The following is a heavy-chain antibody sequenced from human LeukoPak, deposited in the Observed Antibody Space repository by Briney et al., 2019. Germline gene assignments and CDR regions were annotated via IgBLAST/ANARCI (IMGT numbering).Heavy chain of an antibody. D-gene: IGHD6-13*01. J-gene: IGHJ6*03. Sequence: PSETLSLTCAVSGGSISSYYWSWIRQPPGKGLEWIGYIYYSGSTNYNPSLKSRVTISVDTSKNQFSLKLSSVTAADTAVYYCARTTEAHSWRTRYYDYYMDVWGKGTTATVSS. CDR3: ARTTEAHSWRTRYYDYYMDV. V-gene: IGHV4-59*01. CDR1: GGSISSYY. CDR2: IYYSGST.